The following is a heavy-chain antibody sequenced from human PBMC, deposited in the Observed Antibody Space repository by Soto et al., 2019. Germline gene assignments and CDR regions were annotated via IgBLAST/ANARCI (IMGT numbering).Heavy chain of an antibody. CDR3: VQSRCGGDCLEIYSSHAYNGLDV. Sequence: QVTLKESGPTLVKPTQTLTLTCTVSGLSLRTTGVGVGWVRQPPGKALEWLALLYWDDDQRYSLSLRSRLTIAKDISEKQVVLTMTNIDTVDTATYYCVQSRCGGDCLEIYSSHAYNGLDVWGQGTTVTVSS. V-gene: IGHV2-5*02. D-gene: IGHD2-21*02. J-gene: IGHJ6*02. CDR2: LYWDDDQ. CDR1: GLSLRTTGVG.